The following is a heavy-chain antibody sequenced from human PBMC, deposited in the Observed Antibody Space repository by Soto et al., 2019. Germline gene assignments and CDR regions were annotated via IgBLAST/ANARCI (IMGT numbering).Heavy chain of an antibody. J-gene: IGHJ6*02. CDR1: GLIFSNFG. D-gene: IGHD1-26*01. CDR3: AKAYTGSNYGGLDI. Sequence: EVQLLESGGNLIQPGESLRLSCAASGLIFSNFGMSWVRQVPGKGLEWVSSISGGGGNTYYADFVRGRFTISRDNSKNTLYLHMNSLRAEDTALYYCAKAYTGSNYGGLDIWGQGTTVTVS. V-gene: IGHV3-23*01. CDR2: ISGGGGNT.